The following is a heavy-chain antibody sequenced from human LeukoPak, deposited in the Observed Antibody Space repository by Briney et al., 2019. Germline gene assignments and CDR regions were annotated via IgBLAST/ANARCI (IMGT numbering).Heavy chain of an antibody. V-gene: IGHV4-31*03. CDR1: GGSISSGDYY. Sequence: SETLSLTCTVSGGSISSGDYYWSWIRQPPGRGLEWVGYIYYSGSTYYNPSLKSRVTISVDTSKNQFSLKLSSVTAADTAVYYCARFSDSSGYGFDYWGQGTLVTVSS. CDR3: ARFSDSSGYGFDY. J-gene: IGHJ4*02. D-gene: IGHD3-22*01. CDR2: IYYSGST.